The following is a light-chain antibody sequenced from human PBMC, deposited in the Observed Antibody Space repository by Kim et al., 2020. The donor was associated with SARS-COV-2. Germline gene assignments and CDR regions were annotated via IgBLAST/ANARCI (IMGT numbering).Light chain of an antibody. CDR1: QSLVHSNGDTY. Sequence: DVVMTQSPLSLPVALGQPASISCRSSQSLVHSNGDTYLNWFQQRPDQSPRRLIYQVSKRDSGVPDRFSGSGSGTDFTLKISRVEAEDVGVYYCMQATLWPFTFGQGTKLEI. CDR2: QVS. CDR3: MQATLWPFT. J-gene: IGKJ2*01. V-gene: IGKV2-30*02.